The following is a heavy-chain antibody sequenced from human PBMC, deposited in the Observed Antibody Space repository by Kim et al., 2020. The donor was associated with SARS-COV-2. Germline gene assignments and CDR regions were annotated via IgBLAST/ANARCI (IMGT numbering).Heavy chain of an antibody. J-gene: IGHJ4*02. D-gene: IGHD6-6*01. CDR1: GGSFSGYY. V-gene: IGHV4-34*01. Sequence: SETLSLTCAVYGGSFSGYYWSWIRQPPGKGLEWIGEINHSGSTNYNPSLKSRVTISVDTSKNQFSLKLSSVTAADTAVYYCARGPSALGVRRTEPDYWGQGTLVTVSS. CDR3: ARGPSALGVRRTEPDY. CDR2: INHSGST.